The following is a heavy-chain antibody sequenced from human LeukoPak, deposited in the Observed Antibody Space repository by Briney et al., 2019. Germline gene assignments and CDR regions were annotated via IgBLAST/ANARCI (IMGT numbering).Heavy chain of an antibody. J-gene: IGHJ4*02. V-gene: IGHV1-18*01. CDR3: ARDLKLEHPDY. D-gene: IGHD1/OR15-1a*01. CDR2: ISGYNGNT. Sequence: ASVKVSCKASGYTFTNYGLSWVRQAPGQGLEWMGWISGYNGNTKYVQKLQGRVTMTRDTSTTTAYMELRSLRSDDTAVYYCARDLKLEHPDYWGQGTLVTVSS. CDR1: GYTFTNYG.